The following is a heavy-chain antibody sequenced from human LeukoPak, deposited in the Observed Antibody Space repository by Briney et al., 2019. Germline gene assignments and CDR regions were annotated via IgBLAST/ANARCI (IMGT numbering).Heavy chain of an antibody. CDR1: GFTFSSYW. J-gene: IGHJ6*03. Sequence: GGSLRLSCAASGFTFSSYWMSWVRQAPGKGLEWAANIKQDGSEKYYVDSVKGRFTISRDNAKNSLYLQMNSLRAEDTAVYYCARKVAAGYYYYYYYMDVWGKGTTVTVSS. D-gene: IGHD2-15*01. V-gene: IGHV3-7*01. CDR3: ARKVAAGYYYYYYYMDV. CDR2: IKQDGSEK.